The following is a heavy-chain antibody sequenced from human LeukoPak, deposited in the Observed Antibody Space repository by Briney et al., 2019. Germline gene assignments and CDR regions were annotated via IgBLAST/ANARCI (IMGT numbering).Heavy chain of an antibody. V-gene: IGHV4-59*01. CDR1: DGSISSYY. Sequence: SETLSLTCTVSDGSISSYYWSRIQLPPGKGLEYIGYVSYSGTTNYNPSLKSRLTISLDTSKNQISLRLSSVTAADTAVYYCARFRSAVAGTYNYYYLDVWGKGTTVTVSS. CDR3: ARFRSAVAGTYNYYYLDV. J-gene: IGHJ6*03. CDR2: VSYSGTT. D-gene: IGHD6-19*01.